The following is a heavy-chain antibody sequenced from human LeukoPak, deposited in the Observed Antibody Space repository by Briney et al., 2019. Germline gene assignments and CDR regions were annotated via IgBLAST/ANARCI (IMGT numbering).Heavy chain of an antibody. D-gene: IGHD2-2*01. CDR2: ISAYNGNT. J-gene: IGHJ5*02. V-gene: IGHV1-18*01. Sequence: ASVTVSFKASGYTFTSYGISGVRQAPGQGGEGVGWISAYNGNTNYAQKLQGRVTMTTDTSTSTAYMELRSLRSDDTAVYYCARVKDIVVVPAAENWFDPWGQGTLVTVSS. CDR1: GYTFTSYG. CDR3: ARVKDIVVVPAAENWFDP.